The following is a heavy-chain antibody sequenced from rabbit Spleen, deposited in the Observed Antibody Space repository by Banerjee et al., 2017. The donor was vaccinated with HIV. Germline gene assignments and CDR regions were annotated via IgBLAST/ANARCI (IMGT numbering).Heavy chain of an antibody. D-gene: IGHD2-1*01. V-gene: IGHV1S40*01. CDR1: GFSFSSSYY. CDR2: IYTSSRGST. CDR3: ARGDYNCDECNL. J-gene: IGHJ4*01. Sequence: QSLEESGGDLVKPGASLTLTCTASGFSFSSSYYMCWVRQAPGKGLEWIACIYTSSRGSTWYANWAKGRFTISKASSTTVTLQMTSLTGADTATYFCARGDYNCDECNLWGPGTLVTVS.